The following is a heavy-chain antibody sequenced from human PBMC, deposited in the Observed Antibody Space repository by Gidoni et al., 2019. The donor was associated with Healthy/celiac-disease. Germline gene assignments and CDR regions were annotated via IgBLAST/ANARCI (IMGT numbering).Heavy chain of an antibody. CDR2: IVVGSGNT. CDR3: AAALKPDAFDI. Sequence: QMQLVQSGPEVKKPGTSVKVSCKAYGCTFTSSAVQWVRQARGQRLEWIGWIVVGSGNTNYAQKFQERVTITRDMSTSTAYMELSSLRSEDTAVYYCAAALKPDAFDIWGQGTMVTVSS. J-gene: IGHJ3*02. V-gene: IGHV1-58*01. CDR1: GCTFTSSA.